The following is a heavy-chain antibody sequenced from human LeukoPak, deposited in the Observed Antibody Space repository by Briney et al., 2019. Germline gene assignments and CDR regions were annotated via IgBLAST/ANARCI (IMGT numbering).Heavy chain of an antibody. CDR1: GGTFSSYA. D-gene: IGHD5-18*01. Sequence: ASVKVSCKASGGTFSSYAISWVRQASGQGLEWMGWMNPKGGNTGYLQKFQGRVTITRDTSMSTAFMELSSLTSEDTAVYYCARGVNSQGTAMVLFDSWGQGSLVTVSA. J-gene: IGHJ4*02. V-gene: IGHV1-8*02. CDR2: MNPKGGNT. CDR3: ARGVNSQGTAMVLFDS.